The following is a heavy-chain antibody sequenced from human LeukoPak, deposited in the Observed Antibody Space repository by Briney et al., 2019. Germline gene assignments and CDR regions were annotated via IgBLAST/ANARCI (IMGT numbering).Heavy chain of an antibody. CDR1: GGSISSGSISSYY. V-gene: IGHV4-61*01. CDR2: IYYSGST. J-gene: IGHJ4*02. Sequence: SETLSLTCTVSGGSISSGSISSYYWSRIRQPPGKGLEWIGYIYYSGSTNYNPSLKSRVTISVDTSKNQFSLKLSSVTAADTAVYYCATMSGTYYKFDYWGQGTLVTVSS. CDR3: ATMSGTYYKFDY. D-gene: IGHD1-26*01.